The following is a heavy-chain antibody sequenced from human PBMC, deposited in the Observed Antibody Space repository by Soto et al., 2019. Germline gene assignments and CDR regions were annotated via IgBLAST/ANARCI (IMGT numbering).Heavy chain of an antibody. CDR3: AKSPQWVAKGGMDV. CDR1: GFTFRSYG. V-gene: IGHV3-30*18. J-gene: IGHJ6*02. D-gene: IGHD1-26*01. Sequence: QVQLVESGGGVVQPGGSLRLSCAASGFTFRSYGVHWVRQAPGKGPEWVAVISNDGIKKNYGESAKGRFTISRDNSKNTLYLQMNSLRTEDTAVYYCAKSPQWVAKGGMDVWGQGTTVTVSS. CDR2: ISNDGIKK.